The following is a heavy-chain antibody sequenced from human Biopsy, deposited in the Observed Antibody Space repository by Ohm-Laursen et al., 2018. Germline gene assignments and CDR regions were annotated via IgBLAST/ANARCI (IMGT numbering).Heavy chain of an antibody. J-gene: IGHJ3*01. CDR1: GGSIKSYY. CDR3: ARLYRLDDYWNDDPPDAFDV. D-gene: IGHD3-3*01. V-gene: IGHV4-59*01. Sequence: TLSLTCTVSGGSIKSYYWNWIRQSPGKGLEWIGFIYYTGHTNYNPSLKSRATISVDTSKNQFSLKLSSVTAADTAVFFCARLYRLDDYWNDDPPDAFDVWGQGTMVTVSS. CDR2: IYYTGHT.